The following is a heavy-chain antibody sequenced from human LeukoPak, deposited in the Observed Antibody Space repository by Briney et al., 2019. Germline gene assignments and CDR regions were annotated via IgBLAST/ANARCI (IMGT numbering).Heavy chain of an antibody. CDR1: GGSFSGYY. D-gene: IGHD4-17*01. J-gene: IGHJ6*02. CDR3: ARGPDDYGDYYYYGMDV. Sequence: PSETLSLTCAVYGGSFSGYYWSWIRQPPGKGLEWIGEINHSGSTNYNPSLKSRVTISVDTSKNQFSLKLSSVTAADTAVYYCARGPDDYGDYYYYGMDVWGQGTTVTVSS. V-gene: IGHV4-34*01. CDR2: INHSGST.